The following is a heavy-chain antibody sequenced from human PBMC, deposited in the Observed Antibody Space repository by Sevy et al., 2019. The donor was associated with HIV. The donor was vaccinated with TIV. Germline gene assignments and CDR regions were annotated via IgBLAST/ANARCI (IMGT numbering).Heavy chain of an antibody. Sequence: GGSLRLSCAASGFTFDDYAMHWVRQAPGKGLEWVSGISWNSGSIGYADSVKGRFTISRENAKNSLYLQMNSLRAEDTALYYCAKDAIRGAAGPFDYWGQGTLVTVSS. CDR1: GFTFDDYA. CDR3: AKDAIRGAAGPFDY. D-gene: IGHD6-13*01. CDR2: ISWNSGSI. V-gene: IGHV3-9*01. J-gene: IGHJ4*02.